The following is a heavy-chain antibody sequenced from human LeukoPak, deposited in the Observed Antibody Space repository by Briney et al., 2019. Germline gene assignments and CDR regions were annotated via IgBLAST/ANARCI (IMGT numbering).Heavy chain of an antibody. V-gene: IGHV3-30*04. J-gene: IGHJ4*02. Sequence: PGGSLRLSCAASGFTFSSYAMHWVRQAPGKGLEWVAVISYDGSNKYYADSVKGRFTISRDNSKNTLYLQMNSLRAEDTAVYYCSRTNYFDNYFFDYWGQGTLVTVPS. CDR3: SRTNYFDNYFFDY. CDR2: ISYDGSNK. CDR1: GFTFSSYA. D-gene: IGHD3-22*01.